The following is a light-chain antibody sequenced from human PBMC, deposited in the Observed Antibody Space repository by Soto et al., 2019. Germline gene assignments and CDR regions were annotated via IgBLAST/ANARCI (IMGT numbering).Light chain of an antibody. CDR3: QQYNNWPWT. CDR1: QSISDT. CDR2: GAS. J-gene: IGKJ1*01. V-gene: IGKV3-15*01. Sequence: EIVLTQSPGTLSVSPGERATLSFRASQSISDTLAWYQQKPGQAPRLLIYGASTRAPGFPARFSGSGSGTDFTLTISSLQSEDFAVYYCQQYNNWPWTFGQGTKVDIK.